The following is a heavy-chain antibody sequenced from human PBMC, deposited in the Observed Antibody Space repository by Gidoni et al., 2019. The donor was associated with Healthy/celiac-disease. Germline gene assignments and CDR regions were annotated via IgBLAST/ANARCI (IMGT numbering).Heavy chain of an antibody. CDR2: IYTSGST. V-gene: IGHV4-61*02. Sequence: QVQLQESGPGLVKPSQTLSLTCTVSGGSISSGSYYWSWIRQPAGKGLEWIGRIYTSGSTNYNPSLKSRVTISVDTSKNQFSLKLSSVTAADTAVYYCASGSHQTVDYWGQGTLVTVSS. CDR3: ASGSHQTVDY. CDR1: GGSISSGSYY. D-gene: IGHD1-26*01. J-gene: IGHJ4*02.